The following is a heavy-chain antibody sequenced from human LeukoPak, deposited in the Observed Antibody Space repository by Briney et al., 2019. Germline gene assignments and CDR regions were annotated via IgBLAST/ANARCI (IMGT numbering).Heavy chain of an antibody. D-gene: IGHD3-9*01. CDR3: AREGDYDILTGYYNY. CDR2: IIPIFGTA. Sequence: SVKVSCKASGGTFSSYAISWVRQAPGQRLEWMGRIIPIFGTANYAQEFQGRVTITTDESTSTAYMELSSLRSEDTAVYYCAREGDYDILTGYYNYWGQGTLVTVSS. V-gene: IGHV1-69*05. J-gene: IGHJ4*02. CDR1: GGTFSSYA.